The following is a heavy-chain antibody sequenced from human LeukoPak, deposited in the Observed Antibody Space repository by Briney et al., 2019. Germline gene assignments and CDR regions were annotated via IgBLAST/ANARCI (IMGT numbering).Heavy chain of an antibody. D-gene: IGHD1-20*01. CDR2: IYPGDSDT. CDR3: ARGSEGNWNLFAY. V-gene: IGHV5-51*01. CDR1: GYSFSSYW. J-gene: IGHJ4*02. Sequence: PGESLKISCKGSGYSFSSYWIGWVRQMPGKGLEWMGIIYPGDSDTRYSPSFQGQVTISVDKSISTAYLQWSGLKASDTAMYYCARGSEGNWNLFAYWGQGTLVTVSS.